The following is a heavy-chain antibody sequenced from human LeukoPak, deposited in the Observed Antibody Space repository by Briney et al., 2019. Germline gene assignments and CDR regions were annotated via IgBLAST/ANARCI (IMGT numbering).Heavy chain of an antibody. Sequence: SETLSLTCAVYGGPFSGYYWSWIRQPPGKGLEWIGEINHSGSTNYNPSLKSRVTISVDTSKNQFSLKLSSVTAADTAVYYCARFYDNIYYYYGMDVWGQGTTVTVSS. CDR3: ARFYDNIYYYYGMDV. D-gene: IGHD3-9*01. CDR1: GGPFSGYY. J-gene: IGHJ6*02. CDR2: INHSGST. V-gene: IGHV4-34*01.